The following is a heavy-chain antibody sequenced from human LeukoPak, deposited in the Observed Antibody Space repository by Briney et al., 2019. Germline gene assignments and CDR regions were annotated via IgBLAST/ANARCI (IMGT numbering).Heavy chain of an antibody. D-gene: IGHD2-21*01. Sequence: GGSLRLSCAASGFTFSSYSMNWVRQAPGKGLEWVSYISSSAATIYYADSVKGRFTISRDNAKNSLYLQMDSLRAEDTAVYYCARDLPYCGGDCLTFDYWGQGTLVTVSS. J-gene: IGHJ4*02. CDR3: ARDLPYCGGDCLTFDY. CDR2: ISSSAATI. V-gene: IGHV3-48*01. CDR1: GFTFSSYS.